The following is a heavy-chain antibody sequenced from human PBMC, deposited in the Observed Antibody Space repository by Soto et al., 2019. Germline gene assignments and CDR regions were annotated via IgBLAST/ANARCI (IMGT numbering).Heavy chain of an antibody. V-gene: IGHV3-48*01. CDR3: VRDHFWAFDY. D-gene: IGHD3-16*01. CDR1: GFTFSSYS. J-gene: IGHJ4*02. CDR2: ISSSSSTI. Sequence: PGGSLRLSCAASGFTFSSYSMNWVRQAPGKGLEWVSYISSSSSTIYYADSVKGRFTISKDNAKNSLYLQMDSLRAEDTAVYHCVRDHFWAFDYWGQGSLVTVSS.